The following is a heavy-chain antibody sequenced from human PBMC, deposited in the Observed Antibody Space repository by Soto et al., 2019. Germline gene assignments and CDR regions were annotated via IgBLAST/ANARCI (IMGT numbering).Heavy chain of an antibody. J-gene: IGHJ4*02. V-gene: IGHV3-48*02. CDR1: GFTFSSYI. D-gene: IGHD3-22*01. CDR3: ARVNYYDSSGPI. CDR2: ISSSSSTI. Sequence: EGSLRLSCAASGFTFSSYIMNWVRQAPGKGLEWVSYISSSSSTIYYADSVKGRFTISRDNAKNSLYLQMNSLRDEDTAVYYCARVNYYDSSGPIWGQGTLVTVSS.